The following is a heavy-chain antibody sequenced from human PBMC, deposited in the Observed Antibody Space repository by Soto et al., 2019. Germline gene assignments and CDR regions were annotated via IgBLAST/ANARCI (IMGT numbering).Heavy chain of an antibody. D-gene: IGHD4-17*01. CDR3: ARGRGRLRPRARPYYYMDV. V-gene: IGHV1-18*01. J-gene: IGHJ6*03. CDR1: GYTFTSYG. CDR2: ISAYNGNT. Sequence: QVQLVQSGAEVKKPGASVKVSCKASGYTFTSYGISWVRQAPGQGLEWMGWISAYNGNTNYAQKLQGRVTMTADTSTSTAYMELRSLRSDDTAVYYCARGRGRLRPRARPYYYMDVWGKGTTVTVSS.